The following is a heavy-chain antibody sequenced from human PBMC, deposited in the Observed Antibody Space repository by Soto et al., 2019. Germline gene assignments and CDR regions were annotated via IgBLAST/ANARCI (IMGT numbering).Heavy chain of an antibody. J-gene: IGHJ4*02. CDR3: AKGVLTDFWSGYLLDY. D-gene: IGHD3-3*01. V-gene: IGHV3-23*01. CDR1: GFTFSSYA. CDR2: ISGSGGST. Sequence: GGSLRLSCAASGFTFSSYAMSWVRQAPGKGLEWVSAISGSGGSTYYADSVKGRFTISRDNSKNTLYLQMNSLRAEDTAVYYCAKGVLTDFWSGYLLDYWGQGTLVTVSS.